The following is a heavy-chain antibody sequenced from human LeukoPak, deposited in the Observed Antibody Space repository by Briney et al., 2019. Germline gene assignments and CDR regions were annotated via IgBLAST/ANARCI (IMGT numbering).Heavy chain of an antibody. CDR3: ATDRMARGVFDY. CDR2: VDPEDGET. D-gene: IGHD2-8*01. Sequence: ASVKISCKVSGYTFTDYYLHWVQQAPGKGLEWMGLVDPEDGETIYAEKFQGRVTITADTSTDTAYMELSSLRSEDTAVYYCATDRMARGVFDYWGQGTLVTVSS. J-gene: IGHJ4*02. V-gene: IGHV1-69-2*01. CDR1: GYTFTDYY.